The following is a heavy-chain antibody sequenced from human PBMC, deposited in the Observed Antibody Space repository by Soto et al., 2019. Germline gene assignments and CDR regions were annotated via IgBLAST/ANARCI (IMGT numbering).Heavy chain of an antibody. CDR2: GNPILSLS. CDR3: ATSYGSGYRAFDY. Sequence: QVQLVQSGAEVKRPGSSVKVSCKASGDTFNFYSINWVRQAPGLGLEWLGRGNPILSLSNYAQRFQGRVTMTATKSTSTAYMILNSLKSEDTAIYYCATSYGSGYRAFDYWGRGALVTVSS. CDR1: GDTFNFYS. J-gene: IGHJ4*02. V-gene: IGHV1-69*02. D-gene: IGHD3-10*01.